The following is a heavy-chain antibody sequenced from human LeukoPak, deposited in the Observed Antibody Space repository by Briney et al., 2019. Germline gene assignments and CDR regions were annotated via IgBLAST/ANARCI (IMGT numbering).Heavy chain of an antibody. V-gene: IGHV3-21*01. CDR1: GLTFRTYT. CDR3: AREDGYNQRGDAFDI. J-gene: IGHJ3*02. Sequence: PGGSLRLSCAASGLTFRTYTMNWVRQAPGKGLEWVSSISSRSSYIYYADSVKGRFTISRDNAKNSLYLQMNSLRAEDTAVYYCAREDGYNQRGDAFDIWGQGTMVTVSS. D-gene: IGHD5-24*01. CDR2: ISSRSSYI.